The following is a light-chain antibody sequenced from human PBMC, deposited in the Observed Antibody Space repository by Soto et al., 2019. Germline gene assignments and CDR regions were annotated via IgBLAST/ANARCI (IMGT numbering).Light chain of an antibody. CDR1: SSDVGAHNY. V-gene: IGLV2-14*03. CDR3: SSYTSAATLV. Sequence: QSALTQPASVSGSPGQSIAISCTGTSSDVGAHNYVSWYQQHPGKAPKLMIYDVSSRPSGVSNRFSGSKSGNMASLVISGLQAEDEADYYCSSYTSAATLVFGGGTKVTVL. CDR2: DVS. J-gene: IGLJ2*01.